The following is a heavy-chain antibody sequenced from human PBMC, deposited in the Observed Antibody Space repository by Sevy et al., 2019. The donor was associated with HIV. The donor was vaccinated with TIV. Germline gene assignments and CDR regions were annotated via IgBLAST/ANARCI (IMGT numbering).Heavy chain of an antibody. Sequence: GGSLRLSCAASGFTFSSYAMSWVRQAPGKGLEWVSAISGSGGSTYYADSVKGRFTIPRDNSKNTPYLQMNSLRAEDTAVYYCAKDPGTTSYYYYGMDVWGQGTTVTVSS. J-gene: IGHJ6*02. D-gene: IGHD1-7*01. CDR1: GFTFSSYA. CDR2: ISGSGGST. V-gene: IGHV3-23*01. CDR3: AKDPGTTSYYYYGMDV.